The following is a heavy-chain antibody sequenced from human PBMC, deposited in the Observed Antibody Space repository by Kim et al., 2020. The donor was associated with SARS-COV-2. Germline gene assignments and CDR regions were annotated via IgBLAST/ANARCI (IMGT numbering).Heavy chain of an antibody. CDR3: AKEWKGCTNGVCYWGGGMDV. CDR2: IWYDGSNK. CDR1: GFTFSSYA. J-gene: IGHJ6*02. V-gene: IGHV3-33*06. Sequence: GGSLRLSCAASGFTFSSYAMHWVRQAPGKGLEWVAVIWYDGSNKYYADSVKGRFTISRDNSKNTLYLQMNSLRAEDTAVYYCAKEWKGCTNGVCYWGGGMDVWGQGTTVTVSS. D-gene: IGHD2-8*01.